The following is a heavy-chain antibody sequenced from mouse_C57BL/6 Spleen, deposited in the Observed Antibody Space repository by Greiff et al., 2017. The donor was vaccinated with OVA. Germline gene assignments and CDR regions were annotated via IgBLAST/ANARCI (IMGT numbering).Heavy chain of an antibody. CDR3: ARPLYYVRGFDY. CDR2: IDHSDSYT. J-gene: IGHJ2*01. V-gene: IGHV1-69*01. Sequence: VQLQQPGADLVMPGASVKLSCTASGFTFTSYWMYWVRQRPGQGLEWIGEIDHSDSYTNSNQKFEGKSTFTVDTSSSTAYMQLSSLTSEDSAVYYCARPLYYVRGFDYWGKGTTLTVSS. D-gene: IGHD2-1*01. CDR1: GFTFTSYW.